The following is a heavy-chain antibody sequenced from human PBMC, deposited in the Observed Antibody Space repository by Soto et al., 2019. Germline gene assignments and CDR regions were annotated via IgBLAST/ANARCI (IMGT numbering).Heavy chain of an antibody. CDR3: ARGLGQWLVPPYFDY. CDR1: GYTFTGYY. J-gene: IGHJ4*02. V-gene: IGHV1-18*04. Sequence: GASVKVSCKASGYTFTGYYMHWVRQAPGQGLEWMGWISAYNGNTNYAQKLQGRVTMTTDTSTSTAYMELRSLRSDDTAVYYCARGLGQWLVPPYFDYWGQGTLVTVSS. D-gene: IGHD6-19*01. CDR2: ISAYNGNT.